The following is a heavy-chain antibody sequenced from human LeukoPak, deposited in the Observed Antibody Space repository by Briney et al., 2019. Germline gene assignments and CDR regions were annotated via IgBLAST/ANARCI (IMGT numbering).Heavy chain of an antibody. CDR2: IYYSGST. CDR1: GGSFSGYY. D-gene: IGHD3-16*01. V-gene: IGHV4-34*01. CDR3: ARPSLIPSYGDAFDI. Sequence: PSETLSLTCALYGGSFSGYYWSWIRQPPGKGLEWIGSIYYSGSTYYNPSLKSRVTISVDTSKNQFSLKLSSVTAADTAVYYCARPSLIPSYGDAFDIWGQGTMVTVSS. J-gene: IGHJ3*02.